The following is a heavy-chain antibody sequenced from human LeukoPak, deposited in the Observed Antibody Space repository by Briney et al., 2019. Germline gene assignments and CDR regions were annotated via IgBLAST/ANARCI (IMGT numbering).Heavy chain of an antibody. CDR2: IYHSGGT. Sequence: SQTLSLTCTVSGYSISSGYFWGWIRQPPGKGLEWLGSIYHSGGTDYNPSLKSRVTISADTSKNQFSLKLSSVTAADTAVYYCARPVTVNTRRNAFDIWGQGTMVTVSS. D-gene: IGHD4-17*01. J-gene: IGHJ3*02. CDR3: ARPVTVNTRRNAFDI. V-gene: IGHV4-38-2*02. CDR1: GYSISSGYF.